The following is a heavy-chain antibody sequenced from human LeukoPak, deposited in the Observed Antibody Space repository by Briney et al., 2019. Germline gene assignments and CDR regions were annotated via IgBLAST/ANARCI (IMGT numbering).Heavy chain of an antibody. V-gene: IGHV3-11*01. CDR2: SSSSGSTI. D-gene: IGHD3-22*01. J-gene: IGHJ4*02. CDR3: ARYYYDSSGYYYFDY. CDR1: GFNFRDYY. Sequence: GGSLRLSCVASGFNFRDYYMSWIRQAPGKGLEWVSYSSSSGSTIYYAASVKGRFTISRDNAKNSLYLQMNSLRTEDTAVYSCARYYYDSSGYYYFDYWGQGTLVTVSS.